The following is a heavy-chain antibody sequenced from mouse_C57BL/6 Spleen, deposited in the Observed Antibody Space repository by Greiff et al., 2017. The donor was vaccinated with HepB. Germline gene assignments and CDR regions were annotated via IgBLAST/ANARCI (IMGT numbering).Heavy chain of an antibody. Sequence: VQLQQSGPELVKPGASVKMSCKASGYTFTDYNMHWVKQSHGKSLEWIGYINPNNGGTSYNQKFKGKATLTVNKSSSTAYMERRSLTSEDSAVYSCARLDYDDWFAYWGQGTLVTVSA. CDR1: GYTFTDYN. J-gene: IGHJ3*01. V-gene: IGHV1-22*01. CDR2: INPNNGGT. CDR3: ARLDYDDWFAY. D-gene: IGHD2-4*01.